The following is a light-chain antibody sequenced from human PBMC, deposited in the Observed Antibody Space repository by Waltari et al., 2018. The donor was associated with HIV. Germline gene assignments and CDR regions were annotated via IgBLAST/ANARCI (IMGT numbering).Light chain of an antibody. CDR1: ALGKQY. CDR3: QAWDSTTVV. CDR2: QDN. Sequence: SYEVPQPPSVSVPPGQTARIACSGDALGKQYVCWYQQRSGQSPVLIIYQDNKRPSGISERLSGSNSGNTATLTISGAEAMDEADYYCQAWDSTTVVFGGGTKVTVL. J-gene: IGLJ3*02. V-gene: IGLV3-1*01.